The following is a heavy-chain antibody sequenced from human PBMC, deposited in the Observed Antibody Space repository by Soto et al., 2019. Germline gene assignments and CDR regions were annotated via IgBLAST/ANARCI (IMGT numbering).Heavy chain of an antibody. V-gene: IGHV1-18*04. Sequence: ASVKVSCKASGYTFTSYGISWVRQAPGQGLEWMGWISAYNGNTNYAQKLQGRVTMTTDTSTSTAYMELRSLRSDDTAVYYCARDEGYYYGSGSYYYGMDVWGQGPTVNV. CDR2: ISAYNGNT. J-gene: IGHJ6*02. D-gene: IGHD3-10*01. CDR3: ARDEGYYYGSGSYYYGMDV. CDR1: GYTFTSYG.